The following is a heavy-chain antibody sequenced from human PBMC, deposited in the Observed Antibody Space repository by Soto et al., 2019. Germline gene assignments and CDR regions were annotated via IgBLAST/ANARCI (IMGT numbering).Heavy chain of an antibody. CDR1: GWSFSCYY. Sequence: SGTLALTCAFYGWSFSCYYWSWIRQPPGKGLEWIGEISHSGSTNCNPGLNIRVTISVDTSKNQFSLNLSSVTAADTAVYYCARAFREIVVVVAATYGYYYYGMDVWGQGTTVTVS. V-gene: IGHV4-34*01. D-gene: IGHD2-15*01. CDR3: ARAFREIVVVVAATYGYYYYGMDV. J-gene: IGHJ6*02. CDR2: ISHSGST.